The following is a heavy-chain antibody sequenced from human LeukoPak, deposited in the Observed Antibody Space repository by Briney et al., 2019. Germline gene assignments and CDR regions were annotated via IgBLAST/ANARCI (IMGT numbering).Heavy chain of an antibody. CDR3: AREVGGIFDY. CDR1: GFIYSSYAMHYA. J-gene: IGHJ4*02. CDR2: INSNGGNT. D-gene: IGHD1-26*01. V-gene: IGHV3-64*01. Sequence: GGSLRLXCAASGFIYSSYAMHYAMHWVRQAPGTGLEYVSAINSNGGNTYYANSVKGRFTISRDNSKNVLYLQMGSLRAEDMAVYYCAREVGGIFDYWGQGTLVTVSS.